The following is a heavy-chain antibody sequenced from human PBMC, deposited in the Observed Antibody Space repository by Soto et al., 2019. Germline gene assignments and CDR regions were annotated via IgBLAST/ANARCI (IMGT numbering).Heavy chain of an antibody. V-gene: IGHV3-30*18. J-gene: IGHJ4*02. CDR2: ISYDGSNK. D-gene: IGHD3-9*01. CDR3: AKDHRYFDWSHDLDY. Sequence: PGGSLRLSCAASGFTFSSYGMHWVRQAPGKGLEWVAVISYDGSNKYYADSVKGRFTISRDNSKNTLYLQMNSLRAEDTAVYYCAKDHRYFDWSHDLDYWGQGTLVTVSS. CDR1: GFTFSSYG.